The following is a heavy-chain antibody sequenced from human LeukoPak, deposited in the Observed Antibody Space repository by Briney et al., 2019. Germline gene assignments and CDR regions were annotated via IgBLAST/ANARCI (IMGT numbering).Heavy chain of an antibody. CDR1: GGSFSGYY. D-gene: IGHD3-22*01. CDR3: AVGYDSSVT. Sequence: PSETLSLTCAVYGGSFSGYYWSWIRQPPGKGLEWIGEINHSGSTNYNPSLKSRVTISVDTSKNQFSLKLSSVTAADTAVYYCAVGYDSSVTWGQGTLVTVSS. J-gene: IGHJ5*02. CDR2: INHSGST. V-gene: IGHV4-34*01.